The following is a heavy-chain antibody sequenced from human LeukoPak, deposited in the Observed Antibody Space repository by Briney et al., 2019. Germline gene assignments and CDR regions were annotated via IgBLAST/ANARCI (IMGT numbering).Heavy chain of an antibody. CDR3: ARDQEGFDY. J-gene: IGHJ4*02. Sequence: GASVKVSCKASGYSFTNNYIHWVRQAPGQGLEWMGMIYPRDGSTSYAQRFQDRVTATRDTSTSTVHMELSGLRAEDTALYYCARDQEGFDYWGQGTLVTVSS. CDR2: IYPRDGST. CDR1: GYSFTNNY. V-gene: IGHV1-46*01.